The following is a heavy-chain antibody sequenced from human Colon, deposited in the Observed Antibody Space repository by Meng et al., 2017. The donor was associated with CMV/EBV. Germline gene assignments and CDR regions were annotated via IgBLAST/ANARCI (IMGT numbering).Heavy chain of an antibody. V-gene: IGHV3-15*01. CDR1: GFTFSSYW. Sequence: GESLKISCAASGFTFSSYWMSWVRQAPGKGLEWVGRIKSKTDGGTTDYAAPVKGRFTISRDDSKNTLYLQMNSLKTEDTAVYYCTTVLGVAKPYDYWGQGTPVTVSS. D-gene: IGHD3-3*01. J-gene: IGHJ4*02. CDR3: TTVLGVAKPYDY. CDR2: IKSKTDGGTT.